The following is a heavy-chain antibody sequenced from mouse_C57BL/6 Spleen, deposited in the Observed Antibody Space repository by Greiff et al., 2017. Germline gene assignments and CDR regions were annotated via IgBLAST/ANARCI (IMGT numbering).Heavy chain of an antibody. D-gene: IGHD1-1*02. CDR3: ARLYGERYFDY. CDR2: IYPGDGDT. V-gene: IGHV1-82*01. J-gene: IGHJ2*01. CDR1: GYAFSSSW. Sequence: VQLVESGPELVKPGASVKISCKASGYAFSSSWMNWVKQRPGKGLVWIGRIYPGDGDTNYNGKFKGKATLTADKSSSTAYMQLSSLTSEDSAVYFCARLYGERYFDYWGQGTTLTVSS.